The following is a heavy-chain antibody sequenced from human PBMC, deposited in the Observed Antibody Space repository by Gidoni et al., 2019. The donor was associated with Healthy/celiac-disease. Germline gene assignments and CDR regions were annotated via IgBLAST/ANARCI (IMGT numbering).Heavy chain of an antibody. J-gene: IGHJ3*02. CDR3: ARVPTGTTGVYAFDI. V-gene: IGHV1-18*01. D-gene: IGHD1-1*01. CDR2: ISAYNGNT. CDR1: VSTFTGYG. Sequence: QVQLVQSGAEVKKPGASVRAPCKAPVSTFTGYGITWVRQAPGQGLEWMGWISAYNGNTNYAQKLQGRVTMTTDTSTTTAYMELRSLRSDDTAVYYCARVPTGTTGVYAFDIWGQGTMVTVSS.